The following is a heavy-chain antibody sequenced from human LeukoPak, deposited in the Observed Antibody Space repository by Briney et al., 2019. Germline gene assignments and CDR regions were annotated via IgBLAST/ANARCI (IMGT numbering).Heavy chain of an antibody. D-gene: IGHD6-19*01. CDR3: AKGGSGWYKYDC. CDR2: ISGSGGTT. CDR1: GFTFSSYA. J-gene: IGHJ4*02. V-gene: IGHV3-23*01. Sequence: GGPLRLSCAASGFTFSSYAMSWVRQAPGKGLEWVSAISGSGGTTYYADSVKGRFTISRDNSKNTLYLQMDSLRAEDTAVYYCAKGGSGWYKYDCWGQGTLVSVSS.